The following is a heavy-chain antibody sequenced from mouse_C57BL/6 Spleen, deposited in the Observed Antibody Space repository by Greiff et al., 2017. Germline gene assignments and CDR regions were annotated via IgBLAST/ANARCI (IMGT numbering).Heavy chain of an antibody. Sequence: QVQLQQPGTELVKPGASVKLSCKASGYTFTSYWMHWVKQRPGQGLEWIGNINPSNGGTNYNEKFKSKATLTVDKSSSTAYIQLSSLKSEDSAVYYCARNRDSNYDYYAMDYGGQGTSVTVSS. CDR2: INPSNGGT. CDR1: GYTFTSYW. D-gene: IGHD2-5*01. V-gene: IGHV1-53*01. CDR3: ARNRDSNYDYYAMDY. J-gene: IGHJ4*01.